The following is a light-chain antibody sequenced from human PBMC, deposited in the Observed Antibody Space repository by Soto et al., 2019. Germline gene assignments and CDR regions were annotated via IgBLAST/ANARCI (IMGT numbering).Light chain of an antibody. CDR1: LSILYSSNNKNY. Sequence: DIVMIQSPDSLAVSLGERATINCKSSLSILYSSNNKNYLAWYQQKPGQPLKLLIYWASTRESGVPDRFSGSGSGTDFTLTISSLQAEDVALYYCQQYYGTPWTFGQGTKVEIK. CDR2: WAS. CDR3: QQYYGTPWT. V-gene: IGKV4-1*01. J-gene: IGKJ1*01.